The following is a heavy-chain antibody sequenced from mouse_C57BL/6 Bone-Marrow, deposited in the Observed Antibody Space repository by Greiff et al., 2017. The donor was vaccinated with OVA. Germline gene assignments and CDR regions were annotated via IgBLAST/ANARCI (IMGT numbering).Heavy chain of an antibody. V-gene: IGHV1-76*01. Sequence: QVQLQQSGAELVRPGASVKLSCKASGYTFTDYYINWVKQRPGQGLEWIARIYPGSGNTYYNEKFKGKATLTAEKSSSTAYMQLSSLTSEDSAVYYCARSYKAFDYWGQGTTLTVSS. J-gene: IGHJ2*01. CDR2: IYPGSGNT. CDR1: GYTFTDYY. D-gene: IGHD1-3*01. CDR3: ARSYKAFDY.